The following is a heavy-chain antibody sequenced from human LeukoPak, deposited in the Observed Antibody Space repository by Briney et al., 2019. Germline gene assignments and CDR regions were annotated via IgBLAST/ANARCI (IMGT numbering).Heavy chain of an antibody. Sequence: GASVKVSCKASGYTFTSYYMHWVRQAPGQGLEWMGIINPSGGSTSYAQKFQGRVTMTRDMSTSTVYMELSSLRSEDTAVYYCATLTPILYYYDSSGQSPADAFDIRGQGTMVTVSS. V-gene: IGHV1-46*01. CDR3: ATLTPILYYYDSSGQSPADAFDI. J-gene: IGHJ3*02. D-gene: IGHD3-22*01. CDR2: INPSGGST. CDR1: GYTFTSYY.